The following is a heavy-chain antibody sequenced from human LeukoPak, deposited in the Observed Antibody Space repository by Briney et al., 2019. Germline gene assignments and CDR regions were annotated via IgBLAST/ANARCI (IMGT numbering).Heavy chain of an antibody. J-gene: IGHJ4*02. CDR2: IYYSGST. Sequence: SETLSLTCTVSGGSISSYYWGWIRQPPGKGLEWIGSIYYSGSTYYNPSLKSRVTISVDTSKNQFSLKLSSVTAADTAVYYCARILIAVAAHFDYWGQGTLVTVSS. CDR3: ARILIAVAAHFDY. CDR1: GGSISSYY. D-gene: IGHD6-19*01. V-gene: IGHV4-39*01.